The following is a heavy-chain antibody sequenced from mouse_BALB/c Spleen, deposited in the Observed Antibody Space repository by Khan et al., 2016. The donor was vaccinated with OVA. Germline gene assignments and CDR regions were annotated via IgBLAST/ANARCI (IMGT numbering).Heavy chain of an antibody. CDR2: ISDGGSYT. J-gene: IGHJ3*01. CDR1: GFTFSDYY. D-gene: IGHD1-1*02. Sequence: EVELVESGGGLVKPGGSLKLSCAASGFTFSDYYMYWVRQTPEKRLEWVATISDGGSYTYYPDSVKGRFTISRDTAKNNLYLQMSSLKSEDTAMYYWARAGYGGFAYWGQGTLVTVSA. CDR3: ARAGYGGFAY. V-gene: IGHV5-4*02.